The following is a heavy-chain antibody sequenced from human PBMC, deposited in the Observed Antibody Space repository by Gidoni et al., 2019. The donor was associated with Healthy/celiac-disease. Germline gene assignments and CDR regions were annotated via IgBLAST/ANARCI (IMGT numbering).Heavy chain of an antibody. CDR3: AKSRKAELRFLEWLYDLYGMDV. CDR2: ISGSGGST. J-gene: IGHJ6*02. D-gene: IGHD3-3*01. V-gene: IGHV3-23*04. Sequence: EVQLVESGGGLVQPGGSLRLSCAASGFTFSSYAMSWVRQAPGKGLEWVSAISGSGGSTYYADSVKGRFTISRDNSKNTLYLQMNSLRAEDTAVYYCAKSRKAELRFLEWLYDLYGMDVWGQGTTVTVSS. CDR1: GFTFSSYA.